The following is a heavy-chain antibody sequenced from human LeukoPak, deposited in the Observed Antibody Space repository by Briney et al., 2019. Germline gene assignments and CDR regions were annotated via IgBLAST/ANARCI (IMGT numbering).Heavy chain of an antibody. CDR3: ATRVGRLWWYHPLTY. CDR2: ISGSGGST. V-gene: IGHV3-23*01. D-gene: IGHD2-21*01. Sequence: GGSLRLSCAASGFTFSSYAMSWVRQAPGKGLEWVSAISGSGGSTYYADSVKGRFTISRDNSKNTLYLQMNSLRAEDTAVYYCATRVGRLWWYHPLTYWGQGTLVTVSS. CDR1: GFTFSSYA. J-gene: IGHJ4*02.